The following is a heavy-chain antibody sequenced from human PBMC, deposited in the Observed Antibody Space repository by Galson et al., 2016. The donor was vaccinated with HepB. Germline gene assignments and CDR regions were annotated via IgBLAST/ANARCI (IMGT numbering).Heavy chain of an antibody. J-gene: IGHJ5*02. V-gene: IGHV4-59*01. CDR3: ARARYSSGLYNWFDP. Sequence: SATLSLTCTVSGGSISSYYWNWIRQPPGKGLEWIGYIYYSGSTYYNPSLKSRVTISVDTSKNQFSLKLSSVTAADTAVYYCARARYSSGLYNWFDPWGQGTLVTVSS. CDR1: GGSISSYY. D-gene: IGHD6-19*01. CDR2: IYYSGST.